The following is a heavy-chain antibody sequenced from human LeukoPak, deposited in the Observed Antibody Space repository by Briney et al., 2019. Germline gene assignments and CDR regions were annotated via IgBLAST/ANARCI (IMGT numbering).Heavy chain of an antibody. CDR1: GVSISSYY. CDR3: ARDVVGRGFNYYGSGSYYDY. D-gene: IGHD3-10*01. V-gene: IGHV4-59*01. CDR2: IYYSGST. Sequence: PAETLSLTCTVSGVSISSYYWSWIRQPPGKGLERIGYIYYSGSTNYNPSLKSRVTISVDTSKNQFSLKLSSVTAADTAVYYCARDVVGRGFNYYGSGSYYDYWGQGTLVTVSS. J-gene: IGHJ4*02.